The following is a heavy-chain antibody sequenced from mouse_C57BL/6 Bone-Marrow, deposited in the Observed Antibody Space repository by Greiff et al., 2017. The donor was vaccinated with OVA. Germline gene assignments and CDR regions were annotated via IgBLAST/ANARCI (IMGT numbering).Heavy chain of an antibody. J-gene: IGHJ3*01. D-gene: IGHD2-4*01. CDR3: ARTDYDGTWFAY. CDR1: GFSLTSYG. Sequence: QVQLKQSGPGLVQPSQSLSITCTVSGFSLTSYGVHWVRQSPGKGLEWLGVIWSGGSTDYNAAFISRLSISKDNSKSQVFFKMNSLQADDTAIYYCARTDYDGTWFAYWGQGTLVTVSA. CDR2: IWSGGST. V-gene: IGHV2-2*01.